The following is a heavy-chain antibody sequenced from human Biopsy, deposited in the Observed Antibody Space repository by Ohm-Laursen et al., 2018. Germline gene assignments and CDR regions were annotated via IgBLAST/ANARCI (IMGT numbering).Heavy chain of an antibody. CDR2: ISGSGGST. CDR1: GFNFSTYG. J-gene: IGHJ4*02. D-gene: IGHD2-2*02. CDR3: AKGGYCTTTSCYMDVDY. Sequence: SLRLSCAASGFNFSTYGMSWVRQVAGEGLEWVSTISGSGGSTYYADSVKGRFTISRDASKNTLYLLMNSLRAEDTAMYYCAKGGYCTTTSCYMDVDYWGQGTLVTVSS. V-gene: IGHV3-23*01.